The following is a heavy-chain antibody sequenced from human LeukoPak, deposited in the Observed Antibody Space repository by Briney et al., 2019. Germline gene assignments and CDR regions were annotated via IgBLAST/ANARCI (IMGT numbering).Heavy chain of an antibody. CDR2: IKQDGSEK. D-gene: IGHD2-21*02. Sequence: GGSLRLSCAASGFTFSSYWMSWVRQAPGKGLEWVANIKQDGSEKYYVDSVKGRFTISRDNAKNSLYLQMNSLRAEDTAVYYCARDGRDCGGDCYVSLGWYFDLWGRGTLVTVSS. V-gene: IGHV3-7*01. CDR3: ARDGRDCGGDCYVSLGWYFDL. J-gene: IGHJ2*01. CDR1: GFTFSSYW.